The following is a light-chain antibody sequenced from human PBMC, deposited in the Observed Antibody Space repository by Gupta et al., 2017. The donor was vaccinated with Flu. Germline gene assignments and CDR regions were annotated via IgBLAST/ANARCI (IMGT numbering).Light chain of an antibody. V-gene: IGKV3-15*01. CDR1: QSISKS. Sequence: EVVMTQSPATLSVSPGDGATLSCRASQSISKSLAWYQQRPGQAPRLLIYDASTRATGIPVRFSGSGSGTEFTLTISSLQSEDSAVYYCQQYNNWPPMYTFGQGTKLEIK. CDR3: QQYNNWPPMYT. CDR2: DAS. J-gene: IGKJ2*01.